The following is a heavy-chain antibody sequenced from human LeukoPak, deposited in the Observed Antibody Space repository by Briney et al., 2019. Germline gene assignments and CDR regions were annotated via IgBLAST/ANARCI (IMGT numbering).Heavy chain of an antibody. CDR3: AKVLYYDSSGYPH. J-gene: IGHJ1*01. Sequence: GGSLRLACADSGFTFSNYAMSWVCQAPGKGLEWVSGISGTGGSTYYADSVKGRFTISRDNSKSTLYLQMNSLRAEDTAVYYCAKVLYYDSSGYPHWGQGTLVTVSS. CDR1: GFTFSNYA. V-gene: IGHV3-23*01. CDR2: ISGTGGST. D-gene: IGHD3-22*01.